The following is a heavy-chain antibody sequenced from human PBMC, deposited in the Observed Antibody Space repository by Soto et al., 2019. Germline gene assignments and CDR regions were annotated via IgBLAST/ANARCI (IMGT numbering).Heavy chain of an antibody. CDR3: TSRRDWTAVDPLDY. CDR1: GLTFSDSA. CDR2: IRNKTNNYAT. V-gene: IGHV3-73*01. D-gene: IGHD5-18*01. J-gene: IGHJ4*02. Sequence: PGGSLRLSCAASGLTFSDSAMHWVRQASGKGLEWVGRIRNKTNNYATAYIASVKGRFTISRDDSKNTVYLQMNSLKIDDTAVYFCTSRRDWTAVDPLDYWGLGTLVTVSS.